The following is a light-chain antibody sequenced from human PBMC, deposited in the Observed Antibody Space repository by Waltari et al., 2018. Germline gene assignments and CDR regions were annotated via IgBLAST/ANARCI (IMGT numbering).Light chain of an antibody. CDR3: QQYNNFPLS. CDR2: YAS. V-gene: IGKV1-33*01. CDR1: QDIQNY. Sequence: DIQMTQSPSSLSASVGDRLTITCRASQDIQNYFILYQHKPWKAPHPLIYYASSLETGVPSRFSGSRSGTDYTLTINSLQAEDIVRDYCQQYNNFPLSFGGGTKVEIK. J-gene: IGKJ4*01.